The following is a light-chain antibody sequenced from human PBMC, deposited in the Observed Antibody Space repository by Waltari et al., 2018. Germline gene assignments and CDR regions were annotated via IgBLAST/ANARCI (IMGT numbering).Light chain of an antibody. Sequence: QSVLTQPPSVSGAPGPRVTISCPGSGSNLGAGYDVHWYPPLPGKAPNLHIHGTSTRPLGVPDRYFGSQSGTSASLAITGLQAEDEADYYCQSYDTSLSVVFGGGTKLTVL. CDR2: GTS. CDR3: QSYDTSLSVV. CDR1: GSNLGAGYD. J-gene: IGLJ2*01. V-gene: IGLV1-40*01.